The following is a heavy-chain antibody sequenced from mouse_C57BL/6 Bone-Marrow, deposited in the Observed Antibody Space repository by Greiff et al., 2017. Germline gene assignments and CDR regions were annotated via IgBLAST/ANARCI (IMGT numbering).Heavy chain of an antibody. D-gene: IGHD1-1*01. J-gene: IGHJ3*01. V-gene: IGHV1-75*01. CDR3: ARGYYGSSVAWFAY. CDR1: GYTFTDYY. Sequence: QVQLKESGPELVKPGASEKISCKASGYTFTDYYINWVKQRPGQGLEWIGWIFPGSGSTYYNEKFKGKATLTVDKSSSTAYMLLSSLTSEDSAVYFCARGYYGSSVAWFAYWGQGTLVTVSA. CDR2: IFPGSGST.